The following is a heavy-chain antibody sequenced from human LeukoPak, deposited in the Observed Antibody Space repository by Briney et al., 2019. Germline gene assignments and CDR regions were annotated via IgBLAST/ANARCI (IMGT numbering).Heavy chain of an antibody. CDR1: GFTFSGYA. J-gene: IGHJ4*02. D-gene: IGHD2-21*01. Sequence: GGSLRLSCAASGFTFSGYAMIWVRQAPGKGLEWVSSMSGSGASTYYADSVKGRFTISRDNTKNTLYLQMSSLRAEDTAVYYCVRPAPCCGGDCYDYWGQGTLVTVSS. V-gene: IGHV3-23*01. CDR3: VRPAPCCGGDCYDY. CDR2: MSGSGAST.